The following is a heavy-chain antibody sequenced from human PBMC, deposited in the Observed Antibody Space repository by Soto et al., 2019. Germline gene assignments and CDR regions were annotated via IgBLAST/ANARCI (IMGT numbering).Heavy chain of an antibody. Sequence: SETLSLTCTVSGGSISSDDYYWSWIRQPPGKGLEWIGYIYYSGSTYYNPSLKSRVTISVDTSKNQFSLKLSSVTAADTAVYYCARGYYYDSSGYSNPLHYYYYGMDVWGQGTTVTFSS. V-gene: IGHV4-30-4*01. CDR2: IYYSGST. CDR1: GGSISSDDYY. J-gene: IGHJ6*02. D-gene: IGHD3-22*01. CDR3: ARGYYYDSSGYSNPLHYYYYGMDV.